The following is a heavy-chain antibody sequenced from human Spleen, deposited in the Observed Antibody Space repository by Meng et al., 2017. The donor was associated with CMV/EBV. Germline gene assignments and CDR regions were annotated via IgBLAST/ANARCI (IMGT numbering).Heavy chain of an antibody. CDR2: ISSSSTYI. CDR3: ARAVIYCSGTGCYFTPYFDY. J-gene: IGHJ4*02. Sequence: GESLKISCAASGFSLSSYKMNWVRQAPGKGLEWVSSISSSSTYIHHADSVKGRFTVSRDNAKNSLYLQMNSLRAEDTAVYYCARAVIYCSGTGCYFTPYFDYWGQGTLVTVLL. V-gene: IGHV3-21*01. CDR1: GFSLSSYK. D-gene: IGHD2-2*01.